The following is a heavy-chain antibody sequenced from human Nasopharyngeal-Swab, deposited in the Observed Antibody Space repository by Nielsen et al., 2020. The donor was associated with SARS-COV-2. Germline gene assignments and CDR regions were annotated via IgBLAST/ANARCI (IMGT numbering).Heavy chain of an antibody. Sequence: GEFLKISCAASGFHFSSYSMKRVCQAPGKGLEWVSSISSSSSYIYYAESVKGRFTISRDNAKNSLYLQMNSLRAEDTAVYYCARDGGYEYIWGSYRYSGMDVWGQGTTVTVSS. CDR3: ARDGGYEYIWGSYRYSGMDV. J-gene: IGHJ6*02. V-gene: IGHV3-21*01. CDR1: GFHFSSYS. D-gene: IGHD3-16*02. CDR2: ISSSSSYI.